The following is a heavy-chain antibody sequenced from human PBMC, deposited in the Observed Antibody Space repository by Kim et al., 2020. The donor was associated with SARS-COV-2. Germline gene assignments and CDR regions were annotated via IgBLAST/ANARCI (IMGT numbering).Heavy chain of an antibody. CDR1: GFTFSSYA. V-gene: IGHV3-23*01. CDR2: ISGSGGST. Sequence: GGSLRLSCAASGFTFSSYAMSWVRQAPGKGLEWVSAISGSGGSTYYADSVKGRFTISRDNSKNTLYLQMNSLRAEDTAVYYCAKGSKVAGTRTIDYWGQGTLVTVSS. J-gene: IGHJ4*02. D-gene: IGHD6-19*01. CDR3: AKGSKVAGTRTIDY.